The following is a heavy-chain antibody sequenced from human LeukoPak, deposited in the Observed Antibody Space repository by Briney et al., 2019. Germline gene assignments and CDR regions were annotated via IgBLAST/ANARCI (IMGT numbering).Heavy chain of an antibody. D-gene: IGHD5-18*01. CDR2: MNPNSGNT. J-gene: IGHJ6*03. CDR1: GYTFTSYD. Sequence: GASVKVSCKASGYTFTSYDINWVRQATGQGLEWMGWMNPNSGNTGYAQKFQGRVTMTRNTSISTAYMELSSLRSEDTAVYYCARGVHGYSYVVYYYYYMDVWGKGTTVTISS. CDR3: ARGVHGYSYVVYYYYYMDV. V-gene: IGHV1-8*01.